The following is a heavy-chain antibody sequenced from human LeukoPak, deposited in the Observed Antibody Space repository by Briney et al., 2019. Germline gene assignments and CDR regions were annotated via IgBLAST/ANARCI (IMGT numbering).Heavy chain of an antibody. V-gene: IGHV4-61*02. CDR1: GCSISSSSNY. CDR2: IYSSAST. J-gene: IGHJ3*02. Sequence: PSESLSLTCTVSGCSISSSSNYWGWIRQPAGKGLEWIGRIYSSASTDYNPSLKSRVTISVDTSKNHFPLNLSSVTAADTVVYYCTRRGDTWGQGTTVSVSS. CDR3: TRRGDT.